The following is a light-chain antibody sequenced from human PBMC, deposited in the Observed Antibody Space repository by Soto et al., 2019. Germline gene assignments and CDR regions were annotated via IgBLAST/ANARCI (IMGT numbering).Light chain of an antibody. Sequence: VLTQSPVTLSSSPGERATLSCRASQSFRGLLAWYQQKPGQAHRLLIYDAYNRATGIQPRFSGSGSGTDFTLTISSLEPEDSAVYYCKQRHMWPITFGQGTRLEIK. CDR3: KQRHMWPIT. CDR1: QSFRGL. CDR2: DAY. J-gene: IGKJ5*01. V-gene: IGKV3-11*01.